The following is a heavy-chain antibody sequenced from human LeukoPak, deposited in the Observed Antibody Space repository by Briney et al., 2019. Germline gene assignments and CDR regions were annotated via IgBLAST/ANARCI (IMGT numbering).Heavy chain of an antibody. D-gene: IGHD6-19*01. CDR3: ARIVFTVPEAGTRRGNYSDF. CDR1: DYTFTNFG. Sequence: ASVKVSCKASDYTFTNFGISWVRQAPGQGLEWMGWINTYNGDTDYAQKFQGRVTMTSDTSTSTAYMELRSLRSDDTAVYFCARIVFTVPEAGTRRGNYSDFWGQGTLVTVSS. V-gene: IGHV1-18*01. CDR2: INTYNGDT. J-gene: IGHJ4*02.